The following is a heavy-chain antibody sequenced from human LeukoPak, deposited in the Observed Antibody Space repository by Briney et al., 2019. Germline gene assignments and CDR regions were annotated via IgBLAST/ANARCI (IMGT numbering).Heavy chain of an antibody. CDR1: GGSISSYY. D-gene: IGHD5-18*01. CDR3: ARVGMVTDAFDI. CDR2: IYYSGST. Sequence: SETLSLTCTVSGGSISSYYWSWIRQPPGKGLEWIGYIYYSGSTNYNPSLKSRVTISVDTSKNQFSLKLSSVTAADTAVYYCARVGMVTDAFDIWGQGTMVTVSS. V-gene: IGHV4-59*01. J-gene: IGHJ3*02.